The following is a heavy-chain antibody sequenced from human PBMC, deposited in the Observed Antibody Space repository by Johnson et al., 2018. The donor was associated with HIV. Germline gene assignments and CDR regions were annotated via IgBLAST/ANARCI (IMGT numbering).Heavy chain of an antibody. Sequence: QVQLVESGGGVVQPGRSLRLSCAASGFTFSSYAMHWVRQAPGKGLEWVAVISYDGSNKYYADSVKGRFTISRDNSKNTLYLQMNSLRAEDTAVYYCARDPAEMIVVVNDDAFDIWGQGTMVTVSS. CDR3: ARDPAEMIVVVNDDAFDI. J-gene: IGHJ3*02. CDR2: ISYDGSNK. D-gene: IGHD3-22*01. CDR1: GFTFSSYA. V-gene: IGHV3-30-3*01.